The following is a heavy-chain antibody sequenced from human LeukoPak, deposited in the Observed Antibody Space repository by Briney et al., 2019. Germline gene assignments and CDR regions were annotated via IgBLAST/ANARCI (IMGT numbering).Heavy chain of an antibody. J-gene: IGHJ4*02. Sequence: ASVKVSCKASGYTFTGYYMHWVRQAPGQGLEWMGWINPNSGGTISSQNFQGRVTLTRDTSISTAYMELSRLRSDDTAVYYCARDSSTFYFDYWGQGTLVTVSS. CDR2: INPNSGGT. D-gene: IGHD2/OR15-2a*01. CDR1: GYTFTGYY. CDR3: ARDSSTFYFDY. V-gene: IGHV1-2*02.